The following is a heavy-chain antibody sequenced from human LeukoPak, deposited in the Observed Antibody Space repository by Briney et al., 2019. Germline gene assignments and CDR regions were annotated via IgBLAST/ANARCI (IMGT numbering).Heavy chain of an antibody. CDR1: GFTVSSYA. CDR3: ANCPSGSGYGYLDL. D-gene: IGHD5-12*01. CDR2: ISYDGSNK. V-gene: IGHV3-30-3*02. Sequence: GGSLRLSCAASGFTVSSYAMHWVRQAPGKGLEWVALISYDGSNKYYAGSVKGRFTITRDNFENTLYLEMNSLRVEDTAVYYCANCPSGSGYGYLDLWGQGALITVPS. J-gene: IGHJ4*02.